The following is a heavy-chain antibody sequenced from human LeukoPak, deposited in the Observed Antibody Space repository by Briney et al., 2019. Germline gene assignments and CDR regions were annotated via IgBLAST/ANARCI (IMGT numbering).Heavy chain of an antibody. CDR1: GYTFTGYY. CDR2: INPNSGGT. J-gene: IGHJ4*02. D-gene: IGHD3-10*01. CDR3: ARGPIIRGLTLLDF. V-gene: IGHV1-2*02. Sequence: ASVKVSCKASGYTFTGYYMHWVRQAPGQGLEWMGWINPNSGGTNYAQKFQGRVTMTRDTSISTDYMELSSLRSDDTAVYYCARGPIIRGLTLLDFWGPGTLVTVSS.